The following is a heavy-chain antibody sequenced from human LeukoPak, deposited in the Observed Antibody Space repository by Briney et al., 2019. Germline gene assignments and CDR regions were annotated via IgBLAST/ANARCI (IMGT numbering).Heavy chain of an antibody. Sequence: SETLSLTCTVSGGSFSGYYWSWVRQPPGKGLEWIGSIYHSGSTYYNPSLKSRVTISVDTSKNQFSLKLSSVTAADTAVYYCASLKPITIFGVVSDYWGQGTLVTVSS. V-gene: IGHV4-38-2*02. CDR2: IYHSGST. CDR1: GGSFSGYY. CDR3: ASLKPITIFGVVSDY. J-gene: IGHJ4*02. D-gene: IGHD3-3*01.